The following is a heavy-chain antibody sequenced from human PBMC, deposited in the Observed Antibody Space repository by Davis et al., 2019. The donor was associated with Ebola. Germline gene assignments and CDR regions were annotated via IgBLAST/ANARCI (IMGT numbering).Heavy chain of an antibody. D-gene: IGHD3-3*01. CDR3: ARSTKNYEWGMDV. V-gene: IGHV4-61*01. J-gene: IGHJ6*02. Sequence: SETLSLTCTVSGGSVRSGSYYWSWIRQPPGKGLEWIGYIYYSGSTNYNPSLKSRVTISVDTSKNQFSLKLSSVTAADTAVYYCARSTKNYEWGMDVWGQGTTVTVSS. CDR1: GGSVRSGSYY. CDR2: IYYSGST.